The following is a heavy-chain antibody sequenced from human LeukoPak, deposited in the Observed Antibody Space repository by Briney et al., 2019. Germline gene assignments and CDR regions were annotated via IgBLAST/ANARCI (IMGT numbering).Heavy chain of an antibody. J-gene: IGHJ4*02. V-gene: IGHV3-23*01. D-gene: IGHD3-3*01. Sequence: GGSLRLSCAASGFTFSSHGMSWVRQAPGKGLEWVSTISGSGSSTYYADSVKGRFTISRDNSKNTLYLLMNSLRAEDTAVYYCAKLITIFGVSINYYFDDWGQGTLVTVSS. CDR2: ISGSGSST. CDR1: GFTFSSHG. CDR3: AKLITIFGVSINYYFDD.